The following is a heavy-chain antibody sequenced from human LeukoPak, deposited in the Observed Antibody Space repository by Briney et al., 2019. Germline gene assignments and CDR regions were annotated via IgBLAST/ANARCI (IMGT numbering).Heavy chain of an antibody. CDR2: IYYSGST. V-gene: IGHV4-59*01. CDR3: ARLRSITMVRGVRRYYYMDV. D-gene: IGHD3-10*01. J-gene: IGHJ6*03. CDR1: GGSISSYY. Sequence: SETLSLTCTVSGGSISSYYWSWIRQPPGKGLEWVGYIYYSGSTNYSPSLKSRVTISVDTSKNQFSLKLSSVTAADTAVYYCARLRSITMVRGVRRYYYMDVWGKGTTVTISS.